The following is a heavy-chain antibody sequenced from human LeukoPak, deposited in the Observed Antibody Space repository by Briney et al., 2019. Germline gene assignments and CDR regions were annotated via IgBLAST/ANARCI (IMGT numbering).Heavy chain of an antibody. V-gene: IGHV4-59*12. CDR1: GGSISSYY. CDR3: ARRGWFGNIY. CDR2: IYYSGST. J-gene: IGHJ4*02. D-gene: IGHD3-10*01. Sequence: SETLSLTCTVSGGSISSYYWSWIRQPPGKGLEWIGYIYYSGSTNYNPSLKSRVTMSVDTSKNQFSLKLSSVTAADTAVYYCARRGWFGNIYWGQGTLVTVSS.